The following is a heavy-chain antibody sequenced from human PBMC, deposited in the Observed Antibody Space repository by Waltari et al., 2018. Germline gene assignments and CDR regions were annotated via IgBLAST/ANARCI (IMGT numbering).Heavy chain of an antibody. Sequence: QVQLQQWGAGLLKPSETLSLTCAVYGWSFIGYYWTCIRQLPGKGLEWIGEITHSGSTNYNPSLKSRVTISVDTSKNQFSLKLSSVTAADTAVYYCARGAINYDFWSGYSTGWFDPWGQGTLVTVSS. J-gene: IGHJ5*02. CDR1: GWSFIGYY. CDR3: ARGAINYDFWSGYSTGWFDP. V-gene: IGHV4-34*01. D-gene: IGHD3-3*01. CDR2: ITHSGST.